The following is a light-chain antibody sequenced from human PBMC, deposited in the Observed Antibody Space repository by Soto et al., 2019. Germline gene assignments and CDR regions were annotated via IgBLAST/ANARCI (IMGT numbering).Light chain of an antibody. CDR3: SSYTNIHTGACV. CDR1: SGDIGSYNR. CDR2: EVT. Sequence: QSVLTQPASVSGSPGQSITISCTGTSGDIGSYNRVSWYQQHPGKAPKLIIYEVTDRPSGVSNRFSGSKSGNTASLTISGLQADDEAEYYCSSYTNIHTGACVVGTGTKLTVL. V-gene: IGLV2-14*01. J-gene: IGLJ1*01.